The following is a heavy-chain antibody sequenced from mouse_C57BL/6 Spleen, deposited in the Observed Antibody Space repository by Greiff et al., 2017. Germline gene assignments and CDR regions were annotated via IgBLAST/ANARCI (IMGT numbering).Heavy chain of an antibody. CDR3: TRSGDGYPFDY. D-gene: IGHD2-3*01. CDR1: GYTFTDYE. CDR2: IDPETGGT. Sequence: VQLQQSGAELVRPGASVTLSCKASGYTFTDYEMHWVKQTPVHGLEWIGAIDPETGGTAYNQKFKGKAILTADKSSSTAYMELRSLTSEDSAVYYCTRSGDGYPFDYRGQGTTLTVSS. V-gene: IGHV1-15*01. J-gene: IGHJ2*01.